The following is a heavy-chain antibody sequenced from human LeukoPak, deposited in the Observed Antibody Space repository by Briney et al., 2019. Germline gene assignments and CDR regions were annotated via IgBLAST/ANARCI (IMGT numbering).Heavy chain of an antibody. J-gene: IGHJ4*02. CDR1: GFPFISYG. CDR3: AKFALRYCSGGSCHPFDY. V-gene: IGHV3-23*01. CDR2: LNGSGGRT. Sequence: GSLLLSCAASGFPFISYGMSWARQAPGKGLEWVSALNGSGGRTYYADSVKGRFIISRDNSKNTLYLQMNSLRAEDTAVYYCAKFALRYCSGGSCHPFDYWGQGTLVTVSS. D-gene: IGHD2-15*01.